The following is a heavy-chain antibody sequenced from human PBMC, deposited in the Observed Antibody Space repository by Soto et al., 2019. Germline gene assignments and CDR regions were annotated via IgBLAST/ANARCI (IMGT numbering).Heavy chain of an antibody. Sequence: ASVKVSCKASGYTFTSYGISWVRQAPGQGLEWMGGIIPIFGTANYAQKVQGRVTMTTDTSTSTAYMELRSLRSDDTAVYYCARGVGSGSYYNQYNWFDPWGQGTLVTVSS. CDR3: ARGVGSGSYYNQYNWFDP. D-gene: IGHD3-10*01. V-gene: IGHV1-18*01. CDR2: IIPIFGTA. J-gene: IGHJ5*02. CDR1: GYTFTSYG.